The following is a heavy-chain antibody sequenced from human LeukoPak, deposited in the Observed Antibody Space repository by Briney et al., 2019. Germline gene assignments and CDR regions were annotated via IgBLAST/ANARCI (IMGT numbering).Heavy chain of an antibody. D-gene: IGHD6-13*01. CDR2: IYYSGST. V-gene: IGHV4-39*07. CDR1: GVSIRSSSYY. Sequence: SETLXLTCTVSGVSIRSSSYYWGWIRQPPGKGLEWIGSIYYSGSTYYNPSLKSRFTISVDTSKNKFSLKLSSVTAADTAVYYCAXDPAYSSSWYYYYYYMDVWGKGTTVTVSS. J-gene: IGHJ6*03. CDR3: AXDPAYSSSWYYYYYYMDV.